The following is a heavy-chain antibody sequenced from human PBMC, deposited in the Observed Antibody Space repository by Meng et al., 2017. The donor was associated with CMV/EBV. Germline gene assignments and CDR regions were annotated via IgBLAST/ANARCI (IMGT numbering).Heavy chain of an antibody. CDR3: AKWGNDFWSGYYPEHYFDY. CDR1: GFTFSSYA. CDR2: ISGSGGST. V-gene: IGHV3-23*01. J-gene: IGHJ4*02. Sequence: GGSLRLSCAASGFTFSSYAMSWVRQAPGKGLEWVSAISGSGGSTYYADSVKGRFTISRDNSKNTLYLQMNSLRAEDTAVYYCAKWGNDFWSGYYPEHYFDYWGQGTLVTVPQ. D-gene: IGHD3-3*01.